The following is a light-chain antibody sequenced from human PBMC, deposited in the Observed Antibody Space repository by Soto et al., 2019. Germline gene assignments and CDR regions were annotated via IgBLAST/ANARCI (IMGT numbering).Light chain of an antibody. Sequence: DIQMTQSPSTLPASVGDRVTFTCRASQSITNRLAWYQQKPGTAPKVLIYDVSILESGVPSRFSGSGSGTEFTLTISSLQPDDFATYYCQQYSIIWTFGQGTKVDIK. J-gene: IGKJ1*01. CDR2: DVS. CDR3: QQYSIIWT. V-gene: IGKV1-5*01. CDR1: QSITNR.